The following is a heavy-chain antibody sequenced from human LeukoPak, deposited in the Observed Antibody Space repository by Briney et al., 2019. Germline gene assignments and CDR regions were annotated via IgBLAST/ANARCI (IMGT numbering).Heavy chain of an antibody. Sequence: GESLKISCKGSGYSFTSYWIGWVRQMPGKGLEWMGIIYPGDSDTRYSPSFQGQVTISADKSISTAYLQWSSLKASDTAMYNCARHQTIFGVDKENDYWGQGTLVTVSS. D-gene: IGHD3-3*01. CDR1: GYSFTSYW. CDR3: ARHQTIFGVDKENDY. CDR2: IYPGDSDT. V-gene: IGHV5-51*01. J-gene: IGHJ4*02.